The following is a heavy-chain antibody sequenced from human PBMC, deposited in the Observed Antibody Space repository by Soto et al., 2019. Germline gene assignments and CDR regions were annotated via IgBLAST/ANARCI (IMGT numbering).Heavy chain of an antibody. CDR3: AKGVPGIAVAGTGYFQH. V-gene: IGHV3-23*01. CDR2: ISGSGDST. D-gene: IGHD6-19*01. J-gene: IGHJ1*01. Sequence: GGSLRLSCAASGFTFTSYAMSWVRQAPGKGLEWVSGISGSGDSTYYADSVKGRFTISRDNSKNTLYLQMNSLRAEDTAVYYCAKGVPGIAVAGTGYFQHWGQGTLVTVSS. CDR1: GFTFTSYA.